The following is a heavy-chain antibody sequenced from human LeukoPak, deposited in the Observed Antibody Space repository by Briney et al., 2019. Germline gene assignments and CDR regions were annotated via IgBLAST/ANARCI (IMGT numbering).Heavy chain of an antibody. CDR1: GFTVSSNY. J-gene: IGHJ6*03. CDR2: IKQDGSEK. V-gene: IGHV3-7*01. CDR3: AKVGIDDSSGYYYVDYYYYMDV. Sequence: GGSLRLSCAASGFTVSSNYMSWVRQAPGKGLEWAANIKQDGSEKYYVDSVKGRFTISRDNAKNSLYLQMNSLRAEDTAVYYCAKVGIDDSSGYYYVDYYYYMDVWGKGTTVTISS. D-gene: IGHD3-22*01.